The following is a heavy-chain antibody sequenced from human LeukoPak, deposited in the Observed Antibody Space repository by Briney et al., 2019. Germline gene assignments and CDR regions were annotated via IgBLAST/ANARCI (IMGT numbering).Heavy chain of an antibody. CDR1: GGSISSYY. CDR3: AVEGFHIPMTTVTDWYFDL. D-gene: IGHD4-17*01. V-gene: IGHV4-4*07. J-gene: IGHJ2*01. CDR2: IYTSGST. Sequence: SSETLSLTCTVSGGSISSYYWSWIRQPAGKGLEWIGRIYTSGSTNYNPSLKSRVTMSVDTSRTQFSLKLSSVTAADTAVYYCAVEGFHIPMTTVTDWYFDLWGRGTLVTVSS.